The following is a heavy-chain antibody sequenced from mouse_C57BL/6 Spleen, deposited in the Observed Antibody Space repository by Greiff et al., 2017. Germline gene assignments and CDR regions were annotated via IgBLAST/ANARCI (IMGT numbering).Heavy chain of an antibody. V-gene: IGHV5-17*01. CDR2: ISSGSSTI. D-gene: IGHD2-3*01. CDR3: ARDDGYFAHFDY. CDR1: GFTFSDYG. J-gene: IGHJ2*01. Sequence: EVKLEASGGGLVKPGGSLKLSCAASGFTFSDYGMHWVRQAPEKGLEWVAYISSGSSTIYYADTVKGRFTISRDNAKNTLFLQMTSLRSEDTAMYYCARDDGYFAHFDYWGQGTTLTVSS.